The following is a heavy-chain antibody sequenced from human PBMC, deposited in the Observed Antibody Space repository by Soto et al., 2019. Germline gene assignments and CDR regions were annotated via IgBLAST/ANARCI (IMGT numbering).Heavy chain of an antibody. CDR3: AKGGATYGLLTHDY. D-gene: IGHD3-9*01. V-gene: IGHV3-23*01. CDR1: GFTFSNFA. Sequence: EVQLLESGGGLVQPGGSLRLSCVVSGFTFSNFAMSWVRQAPGKGLEWVSTLTGSSGVTYYADSVKGRFAISRDNSRSALSLQMNSLTAEDTAVYYCAKGGATYGLLTHDYWGQGTRVTVSS. CDR2: LTGSSGVT. J-gene: IGHJ4*02.